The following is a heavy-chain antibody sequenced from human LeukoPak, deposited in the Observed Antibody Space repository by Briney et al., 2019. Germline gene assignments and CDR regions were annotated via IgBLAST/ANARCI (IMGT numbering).Heavy chain of an antibody. CDR1: GYTFTSYG. J-gene: IGHJ4*02. CDR3: ARDRQLKIESGSFTPLGY. Sequence: GASVKVSCKASGYTFTSYGISWVRQAPGQGLEWMGWISAYNGNTNYGQKLQGRVTMTTDTSTSTAYMELRSLRSDDTAVYYCARDRQLKIESGSFTPLGYWGQGTLVTVSS. V-gene: IGHV1-18*01. D-gene: IGHD1-26*01. CDR2: ISAYNGNT.